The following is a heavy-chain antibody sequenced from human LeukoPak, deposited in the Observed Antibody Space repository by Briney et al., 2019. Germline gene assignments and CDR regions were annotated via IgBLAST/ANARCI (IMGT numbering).Heavy chain of an antibody. CDR3: ARDADTSGYFSFFDR. J-gene: IGHJ4*02. D-gene: IGHD3-22*01. V-gene: IGHV3-30*12. Sequence: GGSLRLSCAASGFTFSHYGMMWVRQAPGKGLEWVAMISYNGSNQRPADSVKGRFTVSRDNSKNTLYLQMNNLRAEDSAVYYCARDADTSGYFSFFDRWGQGTLVTVSS. CDR2: ISYNGSNQ. CDR1: GFTFSHYG.